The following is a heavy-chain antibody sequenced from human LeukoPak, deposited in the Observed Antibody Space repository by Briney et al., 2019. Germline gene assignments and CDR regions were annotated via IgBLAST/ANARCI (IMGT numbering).Heavy chain of an antibody. Sequence: GASVKVSCKASGYTFTSYYIHWVRQAPGQGLEWMGIINPSGGSTNYVQKFQGRVTMTRDTSTSTVYMELSSLRSEDTAVYYCATVTTVTNYWYFDLWGRGTLVTVSS. D-gene: IGHD4-17*01. CDR1: GYTFTSYY. CDR3: ATVTTVTNYWYFDL. J-gene: IGHJ2*01. CDR2: INPSGGST. V-gene: IGHV1-46*01.